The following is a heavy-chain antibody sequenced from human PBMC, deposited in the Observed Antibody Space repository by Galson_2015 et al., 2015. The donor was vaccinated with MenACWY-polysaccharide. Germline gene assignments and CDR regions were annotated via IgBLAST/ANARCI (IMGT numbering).Heavy chain of an antibody. CDR1: GFSFSSYP. D-gene: IGHD3-10*01. V-gene: IGHV3-21*01. CDR3: GRVSGHFYYHDSGDLKQGPSDM. CDR2: ISYSSNSI. Sequence: SLRLSCAASGFSFSSYPLNWVRQAPGKGLEWVSSISYSSNSIYYADSVKGRFTISRDNAGNSLYLLMNNLRAEDTAVYYCGRVSGHFYYHDSGDLKQGPSDMWGRGTMVTVSS. J-gene: IGHJ3*02.